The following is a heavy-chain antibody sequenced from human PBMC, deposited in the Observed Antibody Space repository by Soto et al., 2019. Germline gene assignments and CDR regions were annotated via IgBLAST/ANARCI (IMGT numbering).Heavy chain of an antibody. J-gene: IGHJ4*02. CDR2: INPDSGAT. D-gene: IGHD2-8*02. Sequence: HEHLVQSGAEVKRPGASLKVSCKASGYSFTGYYIHWVRQAPGQGLEWMGWINPDSGATNYAQHFQGRVTLTSDTSISTATMDLTSLTSDDTDVYYCARGDYGTGGYTFPYCGYWGQGTLVIVSS. CDR1: GYSFTGYY. CDR3: ARGDYGTGGYTFPYCGY. V-gene: IGHV1-2*02.